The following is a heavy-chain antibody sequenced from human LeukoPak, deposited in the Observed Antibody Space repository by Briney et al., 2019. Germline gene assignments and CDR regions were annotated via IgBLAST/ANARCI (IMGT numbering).Heavy chain of an antibody. CDR1: AYTFTDYY. CDR3: ARHGAAGSAYYFDY. J-gene: IGHJ4*02. CDR2: IKPNSGGT. D-gene: IGHD2-15*01. V-gene: IGHV1-2*02. Sequence: ASVKVSCKASAYTFTDYYIHWVRQAPGQGLEWMGWIKPNSGGTNYAQKFQGRVTMTRDTSISTVFMDLSRLRSDDTAVYYCARHGAAGSAYYFDYWGQGTLVTVSS.